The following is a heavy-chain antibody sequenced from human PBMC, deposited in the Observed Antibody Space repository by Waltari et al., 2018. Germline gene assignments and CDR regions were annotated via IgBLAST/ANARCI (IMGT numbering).Heavy chain of an antibody. J-gene: IGHJ4*02. D-gene: IGHD2-15*01. CDR2: IWHDGSNE. V-gene: IGHV3-33*01. Sequence: QVQLMESGGGVVKPGRSLRLSWAASGFNFSRFGMHWVRQAPGKGLEWVAVIWHDGSNEYYVDSVKGRFTISRDNSKNTLYLQMNSLRAKDSAVYYCASQSTTLFDYWGQGTLVTVSS. CDR1: GFNFSRFG. CDR3: ASQSTTLFDY.